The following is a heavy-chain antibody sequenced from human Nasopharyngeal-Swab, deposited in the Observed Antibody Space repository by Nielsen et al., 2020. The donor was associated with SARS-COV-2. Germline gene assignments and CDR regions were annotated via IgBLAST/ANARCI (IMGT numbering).Heavy chain of an antibody. J-gene: IGHJ4*02. CDR3: TTDFYFDY. CDR2: IGDKDHNYAT. Sequence: GEALKISWAASGFIFRASAIHWVRQASGKGMEGVWRIGDKDHNYATTYGASVQGRITIPRDESKNTAFLQMDSLKTEDTALYYCTTDFYFDYWGQGTLVTVSS. V-gene: IGHV3-73*01. CDR1: GFIFRASA.